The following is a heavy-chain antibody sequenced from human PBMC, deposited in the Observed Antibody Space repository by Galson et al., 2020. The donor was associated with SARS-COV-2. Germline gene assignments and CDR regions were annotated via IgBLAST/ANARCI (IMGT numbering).Heavy chain of an antibody. J-gene: IGHJ4*02. D-gene: IGHD6-13*01. CDR1: GFTVSSNY. Sequence: GGSLRLSCAASGFTVSSNYMGWVRQAPGKGLEWVSAIYSGGIAYYADSVKGRFSISRDNSKNTQYLQMNSLRAEDSAVYYCARAHSSAWYYFYWGRGTLVTVSS. V-gene: IGHV3-53*01. CDR2: IYSGGIA. CDR3: ARAHSSAWYYFY.